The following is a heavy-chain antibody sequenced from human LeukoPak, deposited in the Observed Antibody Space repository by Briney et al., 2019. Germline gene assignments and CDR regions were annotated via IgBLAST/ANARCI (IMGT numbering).Heavy chain of an antibody. J-gene: IGHJ5*02. CDR2: IIPIFGTA. Sequence: GASVKVSCKASGGTFSSYAISWVRQAPGQGLEWMGGIIPIFGTANYAQKFQGRVTITTDESTSTAYMELSSLRYEDTAVYYCARDLSYYDSSGYSSNWFDPWGQGTLVTVSS. V-gene: IGHV1-69*05. CDR3: ARDLSYYDSSGYSSNWFDP. D-gene: IGHD3-22*01. CDR1: GGTFSSYA.